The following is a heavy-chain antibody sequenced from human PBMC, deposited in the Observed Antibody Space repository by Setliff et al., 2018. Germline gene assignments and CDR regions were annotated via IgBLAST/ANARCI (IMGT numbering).Heavy chain of an antibody. CDR3: ARESRYYYDNLGTLDY. J-gene: IGHJ4*02. V-gene: IGHV4-30-4*08. CDR1: GGSISSDDYY. Sequence: SETLSLTCTVSGGSISSDDYYWSWIRQPPGKGLEWIGYIYSSGSTYYNPSLKSRVSISVDTSKNQFSLKLSSVTAADTAVYYCARESRYYYDNLGTLDYWGQGTLVTVSS. D-gene: IGHD3-22*01. CDR2: IYSSGST.